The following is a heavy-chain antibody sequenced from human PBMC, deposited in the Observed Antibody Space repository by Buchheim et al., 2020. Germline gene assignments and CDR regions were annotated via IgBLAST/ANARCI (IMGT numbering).Heavy chain of an antibody. CDR1: GFTFSTYV. Sequence: EVQLLESGGGLVQPGGSLRLSCAASGFTFSTYVMSWVRQAPGKGLDWVSTISGSGDSTYYADSVKGRFTISRDNSKNTLFLQMNSLRVEDTAVYYCAKRRVVAGGPAYYYGMDVWGQGTT. J-gene: IGHJ6*02. CDR3: AKRRVVAGGPAYYYGMDV. V-gene: IGHV3-23*01. D-gene: IGHD6-13*01. CDR2: ISGSGDST.